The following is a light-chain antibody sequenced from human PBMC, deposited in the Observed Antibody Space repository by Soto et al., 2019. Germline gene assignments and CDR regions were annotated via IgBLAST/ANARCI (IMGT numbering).Light chain of an antibody. V-gene: IGKV1-39*01. CDR2: AAS. CDR1: QSISSN. J-gene: IGKJ4*01. Sequence: DIQMTQSPSSLSASVGYRVTITCRASQSISSNLNWYQQKPGKAPRLLIYAASSLQSGVPSRFSGGGSGTDFTLTISSLQPEDFATYSCQQSYSTPLTFGGGTTGDIK. CDR3: QQSYSTPLT.